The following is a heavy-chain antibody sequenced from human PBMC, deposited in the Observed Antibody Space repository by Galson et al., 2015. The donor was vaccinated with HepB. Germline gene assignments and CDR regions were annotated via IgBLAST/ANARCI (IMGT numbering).Heavy chain of an antibody. CDR3: TREERPIVRGVIWAHPPSV. CDR2: ITVPGRT. CDR1: GVSIGSSH. V-gene: IGHV4-4*07. Sequence: SETLSLTCTVSGVSIGSSHWSWIRQAAGKRLEWVGRITVPGRTTYNPSLKSRVTMSVDTSRNRLSLKVTSVTAADTGVYYCTREERPIVRGVIWAHPPSVWGQGILVTVSS. D-gene: IGHD3-10*01. J-gene: IGHJ4*02.